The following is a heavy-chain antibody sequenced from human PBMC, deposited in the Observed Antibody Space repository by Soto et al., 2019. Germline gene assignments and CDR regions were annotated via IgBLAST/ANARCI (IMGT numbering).Heavy chain of an antibody. CDR3: VLWVRGLINY. V-gene: IGHV3-72*01. Sequence: EVQLVESGGGLVQPGGSLRLSCATSGITFSDHDMDWVRQAPGKGLEWLGRCRSRADNYATDYAASVKGRFTFSRDDSKSLLSLQMRSLKTGDTAMYYCVLWVRGLINYWGQGTLVTVSS. J-gene: IGHJ4*02. D-gene: IGHD3-10*01. CDR2: CRSRADNYAT. CDR1: GITFSDHD.